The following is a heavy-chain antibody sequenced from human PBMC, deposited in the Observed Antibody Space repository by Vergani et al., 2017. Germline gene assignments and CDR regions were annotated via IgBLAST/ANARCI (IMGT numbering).Heavy chain of an antibody. V-gene: IGHV4-61*02. CDR1: GGSISIGSYY. D-gene: IGHD4-17*01. CDR3: ARVNEGVTTGIYDYYYNYYMDV. J-gene: IGHJ6*03. Sequence: QVQLQESGPGLVKPSQTLSLTCTVSGGSISIGSYYWSWIRQPAGKGLEWIGRIYTSGSTNYNPSLKGRVTLSVDTSKNQFSLKLSSVTAADTAVYYCARVNEGVTTGIYDYYYNYYMDVWGKGTTVTVSS. CDR2: IYTSGST.